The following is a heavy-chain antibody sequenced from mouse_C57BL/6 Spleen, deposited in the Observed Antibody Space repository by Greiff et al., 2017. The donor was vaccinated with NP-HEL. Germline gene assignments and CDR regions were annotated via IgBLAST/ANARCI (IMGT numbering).Heavy chain of an antibody. CDR3: VVLHSY. Sequence: VKLQESGPELVKPGASVKISCKASGYAFSSSWMNWVKQRPGKGLEWIGRIYPGDGDTNYNGKFKGKATLTADKSSSTAYMQLSSLTSEDSAVYFCVVLHSYWGQGTTLTVSS. CDR1: GYAFSSSW. J-gene: IGHJ2*01. D-gene: IGHD1-2*01. CDR2: IYPGDGDT. V-gene: IGHV1-82*01.